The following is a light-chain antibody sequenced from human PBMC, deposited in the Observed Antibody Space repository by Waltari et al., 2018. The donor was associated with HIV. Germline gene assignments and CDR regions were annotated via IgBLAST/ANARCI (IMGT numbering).Light chain of an antibody. CDR1: SSDIGNYEY. CDR3: SSYAGSDNYVV. V-gene: IGLV2-8*01. CDR2: DVD. Sequence: QSALTQPPSASGSPGQSVTISCTGTSSDIGNYEYVSWYQQHPGKAPKFMIYDVDQRPSGVPDRFSGSKSGNTASLTGSGLQAEDEAYYYCSSYAGSDNYVVFGGGTKLTVL. J-gene: IGLJ2*01.